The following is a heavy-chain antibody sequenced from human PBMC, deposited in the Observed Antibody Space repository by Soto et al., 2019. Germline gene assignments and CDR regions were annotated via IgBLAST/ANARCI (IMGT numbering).Heavy chain of an antibody. CDR3: ARDGEGDGYNYDY. D-gene: IGHD5-12*01. J-gene: IGHJ4*02. CDR1: GFTFSSYS. V-gene: IGHV3-48*02. Sequence: EVQLVESGGGLVQPGGSLRLSCAASGFTFSSYSMNWVRQAPGKGLEWVSYISSSSSTIHYADSVKGRFTISRDNAKNSLYRQINSLRDEDTAVYYCARDGEGDGYNYDYWGQGTLVTVSS. CDR2: ISSSSSTI.